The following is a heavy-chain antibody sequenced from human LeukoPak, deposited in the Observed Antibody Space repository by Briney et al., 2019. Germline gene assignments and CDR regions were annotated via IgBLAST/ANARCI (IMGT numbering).Heavy chain of an antibody. V-gene: IGHV3-21*01. CDR1: GFTFRRYS. D-gene: IGHD3-22*01. J-gene: IGHJ6*02. CDR2: TTSSGSDI. CDR3: AVYFESRGYYYGMDV. Sequence: GGSLRLSCAASGFTFRRYSVNWVRQTPGKGLEWVSTTTSSGSDIYYADSVRGRFPMSRDNAKYSLYLQMNSLRAEDTAVYYCAVYFESRGYYYGMDVWGQGTTVTVSS.